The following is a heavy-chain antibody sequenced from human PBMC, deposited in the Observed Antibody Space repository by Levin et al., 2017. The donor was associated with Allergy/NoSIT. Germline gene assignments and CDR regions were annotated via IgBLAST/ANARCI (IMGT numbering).Heavy chain of an antibody. CDR1: GGSISSSSYY. D-gene: IGHD3-10*01. V-gene: IGHV4-39*01. CDR3: ASWDYYGSLTAFDI. CDR2: IYYSGST. Sequence: PGGSLRLSCTVSGGSISSSSYYWGWIRQPPGKGLEWIGSIYYSGSTYYNPSLKSRVTISVDTSKNQFSLKLSSVTAADTAVYYCASWDYYGSLTAFDIWGQGTMVTVSS. J-gene: IGHJ3*02.